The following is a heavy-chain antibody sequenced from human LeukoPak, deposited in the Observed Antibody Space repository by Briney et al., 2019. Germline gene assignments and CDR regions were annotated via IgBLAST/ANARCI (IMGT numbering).Heavy chain of an antibody. CDR3: AKDIEEVAGTFDY. V-gene: IGHV3-23*01. J-gene: IGHJ4*02. CDR1: GFTFSSSA. CDR2: ISASGGST. Sequence: GGSLRLSCAASGFTFSSSAMSWVRQVPGKGLEWVSGISASGGSTYYADSVRGRFTISRDNSKNTLYLQMNSLRAEDTAVYYCAKDIEEVAGTFDYWGQGTLVTVSS. D-gene: IGHD6-19*01.